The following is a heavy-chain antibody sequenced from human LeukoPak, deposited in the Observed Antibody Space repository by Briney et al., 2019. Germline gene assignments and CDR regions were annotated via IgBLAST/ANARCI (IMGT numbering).Heavy chain of an antibody. D-gene: IGHD4-11*01. CDR3: VKAPRTTVVGFDI. V-gene: IGHV3-64D*09. J-gene: IGHJ3*02. Sequence: GGSLRLSCSASGFTLSSYAMHWVRHAPGEGLEYVSAISSTGGRTYYAASVKGRFTISRDNSKNTLYLQMSSLRAEDTSVYYCVKAPRTTVVGFDIWGQGTMVTVSS. CDR1: GFTLSSYA. CDR2: ISSTGGRT.